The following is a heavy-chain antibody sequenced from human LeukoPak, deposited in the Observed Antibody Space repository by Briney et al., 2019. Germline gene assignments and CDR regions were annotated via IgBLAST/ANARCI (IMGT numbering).Heavy chain of an antibody. D-gene: IGHD6-19*01. Sequence: ASVKVACKASGYAFTDYYMHWVRQAPGQGLEWMGWIDPNSGGTNYAQKFPGRVSMTNDTSISTAYMELSRLRSDDTAVYWCARGYSSGSSYYFDYWGQGTLVTVSS. CDR1: GYAFTDYY. CDR3: ARGYSSGSSYYFDY. V-gene: IGHV1-2*02. J-gene: IGHJ4*02. CDR2: IDPNSGGT.